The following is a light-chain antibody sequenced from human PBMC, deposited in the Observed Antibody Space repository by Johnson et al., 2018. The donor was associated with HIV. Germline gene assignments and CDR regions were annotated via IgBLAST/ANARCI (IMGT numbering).Light chain of an antibody. Sequence: QSVLTQPPSVSAAPGQKVTISCSGSSSNIGNNYVSWYQQLPGTAPKLLIYENNKRPSGIPDRFSGSKSGTSATLGITGLQTGDEADYYCGTWDNSRSAGGVFGTWTKVTVL. CDR1: SSNIGNNY. V-gene: IGLV1-51*02. CDR3: GTWDNSRSAGGV. J-gene: IGLJ1*01. CDR2: ENN.